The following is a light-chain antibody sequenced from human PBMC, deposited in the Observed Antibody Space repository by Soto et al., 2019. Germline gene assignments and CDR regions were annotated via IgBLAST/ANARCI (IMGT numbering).Light chain of an antibody. V-gene: IGKV3D-15*02. J-gene: IGKJ5*01. CDR2: GAS. CDR3: QQYDNSPIT. CDR1: QSVSSN. Sequence: EIVMTQSPATLSVSPGERATLSFRASQSVSSNLAWYQQKPGQAPRLLIYGASSRATGIPDRFSGSGSGTDFTLTISRLEPEDFAVYYCQQYDNSPITFGQGTRLEIK.